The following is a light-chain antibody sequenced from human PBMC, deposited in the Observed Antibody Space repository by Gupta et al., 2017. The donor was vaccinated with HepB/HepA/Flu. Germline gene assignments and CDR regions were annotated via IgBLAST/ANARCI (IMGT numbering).Light chain of an antibody. Sequence: QSALTQPASVTGSPGQSITISCTGTSSDVGGYNYVSWYQQHPDQAPKLMVYDVSNRPSGVSIGFSGSTSGNTASLSISGLQAEDEADYYCSSYTSSNTVVFGGGTTLTVL. CDR2: DVS. CDR1: SSDVGGYNY. J-gene: IGLJ2*01. V-gene: IGLV2-14*03. CDR3: SSYTSSNTVV.